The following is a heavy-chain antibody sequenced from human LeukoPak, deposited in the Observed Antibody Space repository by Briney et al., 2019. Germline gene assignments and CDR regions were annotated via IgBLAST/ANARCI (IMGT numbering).Heavy chain of an antibody. D-gene: IGHD6-19*01. Sequence: GGSLRLSCAASGFTFSSYSMNWVRQAPGKGLEWVSSISSSSSYIYYADSVKGRFTISRDNAKNSLYLQMNSLRAEDTAVYYCASLQWLVPYYMDVWGKGTTVTISS. CDR2: ISSSSSYI. CDR3: ASLQWLVPYYMDV. V-gene: IGHV3-21*01. J-gene: IGHJ6*03. CDR1: GFTFSSYS.